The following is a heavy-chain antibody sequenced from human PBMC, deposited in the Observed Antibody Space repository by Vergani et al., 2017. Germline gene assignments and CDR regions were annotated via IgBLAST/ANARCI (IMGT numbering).Heavy chain of an antibody. D-gene: IGHD6-19*01. J-gene: IGHJ2*01. V-gene: IGHV5-51*01. CDR1: GYSFTSYW. CDR3: ARQESGWWVYFDL. CDR2: IDPGDSDT. Sequence: EVQLVQSGAEVKTPGESLKISCKGSGYSFTSYWIGWVRQMPGKGLEGMGIIDPGDSDTRYSPSFQGQVTISADKSISTAYLQWSSLKASDTAMYYCARQESGWWVYFDLWGRGTLVTVSS.